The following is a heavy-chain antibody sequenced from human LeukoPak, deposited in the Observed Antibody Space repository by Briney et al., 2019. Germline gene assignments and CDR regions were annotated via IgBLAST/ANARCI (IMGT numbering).Heavy chain of an antibody. J-gene: IGHJ4*02. D-gene: IGHD5-24*01. V-gene: IGHV1-46*01. CDR1: EYTFISYY. Sequence: ASVKVSCKASEYTFISYYIHWVRQGPGQGLEWMGIINPSGGSTSYAQKFQGRVTMTRDTSTSTVYMELSSLRSEDTAVYYCARGGKMATIKPYYFDYWGQGTLVTVSS. CDR3: ARGGKMATIKPYYFDY. CDR2: INPSGGST.